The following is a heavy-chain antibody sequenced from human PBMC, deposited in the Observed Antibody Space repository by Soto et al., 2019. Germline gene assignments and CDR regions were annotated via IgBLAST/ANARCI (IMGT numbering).Heavy chain of an antibody. CDR3: ARCGGSYYCHFDY. V-gene: IGHV4-59*01. J-gene: IGHJ4*02. D-gene: IGHD1-26*01. CDR2: IYYSGST. CDR1: GGSISSYY. Sequence: PSETLSLTCTVSGGSISSYYWSWIRQPPGKGLEWIGYIYYSGSTNYNPSLKSRVTISVDTSKNQFSLKLSSVTAADTAVYYCARCGGSYYCHFDYWGQGTLVTVSS.